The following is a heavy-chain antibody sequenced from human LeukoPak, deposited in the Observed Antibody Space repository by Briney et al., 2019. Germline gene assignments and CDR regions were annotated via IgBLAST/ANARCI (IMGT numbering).Heavy chain of an antibody. J-gene: IGHJ4*02. D-gene: IGHD3-3*01. CDR2: INPSGGST. CDR3: ATREGAYYAFWSGYPGY. V-gene: IGHV1-46*04. CDR1: GYAFSSYY. Sequence: ASPKVSCKASGYAFSSYYIHWVRQAPGQGLEWMGIINPSGGSTTYAQQLQGGVTMTRDTSRRPAYMERSTLRTEATAVYNWATREGAYYAFWSGYPGYWGQGTLVTVSS.